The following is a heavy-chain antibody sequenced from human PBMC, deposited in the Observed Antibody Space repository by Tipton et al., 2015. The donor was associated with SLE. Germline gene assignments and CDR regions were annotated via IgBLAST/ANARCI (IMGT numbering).Heavy chain of an antibody. Sequence: TLSLTCTVSGGSISGSWSWVRQPAGKGLEWIGRIYTSARTIYTPPLTSRVTLSSDTPKNQFSLRVRSVTAADTAVYYCARGGGSYYDYWGQGTLVTVSS. D-gene: IGHD1-26*01. V-gene: IGHV4-4*07. CDR2: IYTSART. CDR1: GGSISGS. CDR3: ARGGGSYYDY. J-gene: IGHJ4*02.